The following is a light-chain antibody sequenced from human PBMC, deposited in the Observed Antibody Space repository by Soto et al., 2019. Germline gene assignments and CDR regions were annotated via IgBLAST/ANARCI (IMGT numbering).Light chain of an antibody. J-gene: IGLJ2*01. CDR2: EVS. V-gene: IGLV2-14*01. Sequence: QSALTQPASVSGSPGQSITISCTGTSSDVGGYNYVSWYQQHPGKAPKLMIYEVSNRPSGVSNRFSGSKSGNTASLTISGLQAEDEADYYCSSYTSSSTRMVVFGGGTQLTV. CDR3: SSYTSSSTRMVV. CDR1: SSDVGGYNY.